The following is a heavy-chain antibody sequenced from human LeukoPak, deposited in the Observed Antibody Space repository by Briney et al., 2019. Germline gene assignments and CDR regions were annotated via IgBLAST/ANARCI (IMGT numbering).Heavy chain of an antibody. D-gene: IGHD2-15*01. V-gene: IGHV4-30-2*01. CDR1: GGSISSGGYS. CDR2: IYHSGST. J-gene: IGHJ6*02. Sequence: SETLSLTCAVSGGSISSGGYSWSWIRQPPGKGLEWIGYIYHSGSTYYNPSLKSRVTISVDRSKNQFSLKLSSVTAADTAVYYCARVRIFGGMDVWGQGTTVTVSS. CDR3: ARVRIFGGMDV.